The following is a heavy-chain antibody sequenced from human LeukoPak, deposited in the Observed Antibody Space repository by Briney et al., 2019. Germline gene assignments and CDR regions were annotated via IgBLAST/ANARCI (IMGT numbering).Heavy chain of an antibody. J-gene: IGHJ4*02. D-gene: IGHD6-13*01. CDR2: IYYSGST. V-gene: IGHV4-39*01. CDR3: ARGSRYSSSWYVH. Sequence: KPSETLSLTCTVSGGSISSSSYYWGWIRQPPGKGLEWTGSIYYSGSTYYNPSLKSRVTISVDTSKNQFSLKLSSVTAADTAVYYCARGSRYSSSWYVHWGQGTLVTVSS. CDR1: GGSISSSSYY.